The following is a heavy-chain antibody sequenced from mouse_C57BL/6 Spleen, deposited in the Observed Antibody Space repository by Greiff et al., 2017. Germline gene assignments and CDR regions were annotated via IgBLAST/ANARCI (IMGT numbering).Heavy chain of an antibody. CDR3: ARSRGYEGYAMDY. Sequence: EVQLQQSGPELVKPGASVKISCKASGYTFTDYYMNWVKQSHGKSLEWIGDINPNNGGTSYNQKFKGKATLTVDKSSSPASMELRILTSEDSAVYCCARSRGYEGYAMDYWGQGTSVTVSS. J-gene: IGHJ4*01. V-gene: IGHV1-26*01. CDR2: INPNNGGT. CDR1: GYTFTDYY. D-gene: IGHD2-2*01.